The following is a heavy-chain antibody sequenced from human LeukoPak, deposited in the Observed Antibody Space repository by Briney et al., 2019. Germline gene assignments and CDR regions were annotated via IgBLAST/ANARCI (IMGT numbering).Heavy chain of an antibody. Sequence: PGGSLRLSCAASGFTFSSYSMNWVRQAPGKGLEWVSSISSSSSYIYYADSVKGRFAISRDNAKNSLYLQMNSLRAEDTAVYYCAGDGFEWCSTSCYSRYGFDYWGQGTLVTVSS. D-gene: IGHD2-2*02. V-gene: IGHV3-21*01. CDR1: GFTFSSYS. CDR2: ISSSSSYI. J-gene: IGHJ4*02. CDR3: AGDGFEWCSTSCYSRYGFDY.